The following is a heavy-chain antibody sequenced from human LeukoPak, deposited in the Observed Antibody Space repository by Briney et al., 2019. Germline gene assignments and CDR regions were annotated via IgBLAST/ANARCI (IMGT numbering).Heavy chain of an antibody. CDR1: GYTLSSYD. Sequence: ASVKVSCKASGYTLSSYDINWVRQAPGQGLEWMGWMSPNSGNTGSAQKFQGRFTMTRDASITTAYMELNDLRSEDTAVYYCARGIDAGVDYWGQGTLVTVSS. V-gene: IGHV1-8*01. J-gene: IGHJ4*02. CDR3: ARGIDAGVDY. D-gene: IGHD3-10*01. CDR2: MSPNSGNT.